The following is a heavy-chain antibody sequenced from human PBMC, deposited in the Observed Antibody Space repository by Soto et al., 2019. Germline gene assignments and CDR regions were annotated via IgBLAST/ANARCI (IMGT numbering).Heavy chain of an antibody. CDR1: GFTFSSYA. CDR2: ISGSGGST. Sequence: EVQLLESGGGLVQPGGSLRLSCAASGFTFSSYAMSWVRQAQGKGLEWVSAISGSGGSTYYADSVKGRFTISRDNSKNTLYLQMNSLRAEDTAVYYCAKDLAYSSSRYYYYMDVWGKGTTVTVSS. D-gene: IGHD6-13*01. V-gene: IGHV3-23*01. J-gene: IGHJ6*03. CDR3: AKDLAYSSSRYYYYMDV.